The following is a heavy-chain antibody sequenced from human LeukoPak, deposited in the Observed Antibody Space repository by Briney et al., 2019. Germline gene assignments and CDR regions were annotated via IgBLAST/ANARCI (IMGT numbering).Heavy chain of an antibody. CDR3: KGAGGFSYYNWFDP. J-gene: IGHJ5*02. V-gene: IGHV4-39*07. D-gene: IGHD5-18*01. Sequence: SETLSLTCTVSGGSISSSPYYWGWIRQPPGKGLEWIGSIYYSGTTHYNPSLESRVTISVDTSKNQFSLKLASVTAADTAIYCGKGAGGFSYYNWFDPWGQGTLVTVSS. CDR2: IYYSGTT. CDR1: GGSISSSPYY.